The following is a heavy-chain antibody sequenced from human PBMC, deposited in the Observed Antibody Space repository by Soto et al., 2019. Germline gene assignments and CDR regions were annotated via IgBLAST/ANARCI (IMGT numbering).Heavy chain of an antibody. V-gene: IGHV3-30-3*01. CDR1: GFTFSSYA. CDR2: ISYDGSNK. D-gene: IGHD5-12*01. CDR3: ARGPPTGSGYDYCVY. J-gene: IGHJ4*02. Sequence: QVQLVESGGGVVQPGRSLRLSCAASGFTFSSYAMHWVRQAPGKGLEWVAVISYDGSNKYYADSVKGRFTISRDNSTNTLYLQMNSLRAEDTAVYYCARGPPTGSGYDYCVYWGQGTLVTVSS.